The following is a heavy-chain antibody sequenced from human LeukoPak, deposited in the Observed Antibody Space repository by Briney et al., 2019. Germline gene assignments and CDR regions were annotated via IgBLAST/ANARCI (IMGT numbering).Heavy chain of an antibody. CDR2: INPNSGGT. Sequence: GASVKVSCKASGYTFTGYYMHWVRQAPGQGLEWMGWINPNSGGTNYAQKFQGRVTMTRDTSISTAYMELSRLSSDDTAVYYCARESSGWYEGFDYWGQGTLVTVSS. V-gene: IGHV1-2*02. D-gene: IGHD6-19*01. CDR3: ARESSGWYEGFDY. J-gene: IGHJ4*02. CDR1: GYTFTGYY.